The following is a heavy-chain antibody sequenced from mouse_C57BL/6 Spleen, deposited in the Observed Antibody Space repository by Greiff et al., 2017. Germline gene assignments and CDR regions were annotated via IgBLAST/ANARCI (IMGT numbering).Heavy chain of an antibody. Sequence: QVQLQQSGPELVKPGASVKISCKASGYAFSSSWMNWVKQRPGKGLEWIGRIYPGDGDTNYNGKFKGKATLTADKSSSTAYMQLSSLTSEDSAVYVCARRKGDYYAMDYWGQGTSVTVSS. V-gene: IGHV1-82*01. CDR3: ARRKGDYYAMDY. CDR1: GYAFSSSW. CDR2: IYPGDGDT. J-gene: IGHJ4*01.